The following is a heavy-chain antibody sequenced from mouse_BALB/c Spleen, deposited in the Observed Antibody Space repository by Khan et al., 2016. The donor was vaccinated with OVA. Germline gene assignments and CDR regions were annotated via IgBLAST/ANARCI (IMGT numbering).Heavy chain of an antibody. CDR1: GYTFTSYT. V-gene: IGHV1-4*01. CDR2: INPSSGYT. D-gene: IGHD2-14*01. Sequence: QVQLKQSGAELARPGASVKMSCKASGYTFTSYTIHWIKQRPGQGLEWIGYINPSSGYTNSNQKFKDKATLTADKSSTTAYMKLSSLTSDDSSVYYCARDGAYYRNDGWFAYWGQGTLVTVSA. J-gene: IGHJ3*01. CDR3: ARDGAYYRNDGWFAY.